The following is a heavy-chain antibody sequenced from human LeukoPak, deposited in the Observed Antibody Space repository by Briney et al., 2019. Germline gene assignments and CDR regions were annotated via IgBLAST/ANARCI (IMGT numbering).Heavy chain of an antibody. CDR2: IKEDGSEK. CDR3: ARTAYYYDSSLAGGGENYFDY. J-gene: IGHJ4*02. D-gene: IGHD3-22*01. Sequence: PGGSLRLSCAASGFTFSSYWMSWVRRAPGKGLEWVASIKEDGSEKYYVHSVKGRFTISRDNAKNSLYLQMNSLRAEDTAVYYCARTAYYYDSSLAGGGENYFDYWGQGTLVTVSS. V-gene: IGHV3-7*01. CDR1: GFTFSSYW.